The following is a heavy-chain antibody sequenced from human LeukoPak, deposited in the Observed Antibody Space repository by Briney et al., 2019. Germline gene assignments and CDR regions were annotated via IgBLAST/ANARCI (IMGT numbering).Heavy chain of an antibody. J-gene: IGHJ4*02. CDR2: INHSGST. CDR3: ARGGGPRHYFDY. V-gene: IGHV4-34*01. Sequence: ETLSLTCAVYGGSFSGYYWSWIRQPPGKGLEWIGEINHSGSTNYNPSLKSRVTISVDTSKNQFSLKLSSVTAADTAVYYCARGGGPRHYFDYWGQGTLVTVSS. CDR1: GGSFSGYY. D-gene: IGHD4-23*01.